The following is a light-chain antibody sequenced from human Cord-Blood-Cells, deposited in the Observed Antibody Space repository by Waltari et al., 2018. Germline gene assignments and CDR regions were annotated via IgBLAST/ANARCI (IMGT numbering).Light chain of an antibody. CDR3: QQYNNWPPLT. CDR1: QRASSN. CDR2: GAS. Sequence: EIVMTQSPATLSVSPGERATLSCRASQRASSNLAWYQQKPGQAPSLRIYGASTRATGIPATVSGSGSGTEFTFTISSLQSEDFAVDYCQQYNNWPPLTFGGGTKVEIK. V-gene: IGKV3D-15*01. J-gene: IGKJ4*01.